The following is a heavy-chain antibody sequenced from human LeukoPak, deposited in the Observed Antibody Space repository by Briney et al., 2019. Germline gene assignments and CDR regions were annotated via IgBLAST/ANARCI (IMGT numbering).Heavy chain of an antibody. D-gene: IGHD2-15*01. J-gene: IGHJ5*02. CDR2: INPSGGST. CDR1: GYSFTSYH. V-gene: IGHV1-46*01. Sequence: GASVKVSCKASGYSFTSYHMHWVRQAPGQGLEWMGIINPSGGSTSYAQKFQGRVTMTRDTSTSTLYMELSSLRSEDTAVYYCARDRATGGIRWFDPWGQGTLVTVSS. CDR3: ARDRATGGIRWFDP.